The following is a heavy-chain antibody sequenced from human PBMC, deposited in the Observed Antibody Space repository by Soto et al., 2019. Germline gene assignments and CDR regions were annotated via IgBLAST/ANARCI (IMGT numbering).Heavy chain of an antibody. Sequence: EVQLVESGGGLVQPGRSLRLSCADSVFTFDDYSMHWVRQAPGQGLEWVSGIYWNSGIVGYTDSVKGRFTISRDNAKNSLFLQMNSLRDEDMVLYYCLKDEAGYMDVWGKGTTVAVSS. CDR2: IYWNSGIV. CDR3: LKDEAGYMDV. V-gene: IGHV3-9*03. J-gene: IGHJ6*03. D-gene: IGHD6-19*01. CDR1: VFTFDDYS.